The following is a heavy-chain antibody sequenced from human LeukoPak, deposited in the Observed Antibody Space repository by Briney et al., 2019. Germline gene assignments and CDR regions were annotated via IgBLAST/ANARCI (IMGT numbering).Heavy chain of an antibody. V-gene: IGHV3-48*03. D-gene: IGHD6-19*01. CDR3: AKDRGYSSGWYYFDY. CDR1: GFTFSSYE. Sequence: PGGSLRLSCAASGFTFSSYEMNWVRQAPGKGLEWVSYISSSGRSMYYADSVKGRFTISRDNSKNTLYLQMNSLRAEDTAVYYCAKDRGYSSGWYYFDYWGQGTLVTVSS. CDR2: ISSSGRSM. J-gene: IGHJ4*02.